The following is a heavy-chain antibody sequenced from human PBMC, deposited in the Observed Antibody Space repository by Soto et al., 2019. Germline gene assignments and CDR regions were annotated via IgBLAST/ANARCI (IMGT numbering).Heavy chain of an antibody. CDR2: ISYDGSNK. V-gene: IGHV3-30*03. D-gene: IGHD2-15*01. CDR1: GFTFSDYT. CDR3: ARSPPGIVVVVAATRVWFDP. J-gene: IGHJ5*02. Sequence: PGGSLRLSCAATGFTFSDYTLHWVRQAPGKGLEWVAVISYDGSNKYYVDSVKGRFTISRDNSKNTLFLQMNSLRGEDTAVYYCARSPPGIVVVVAATRVWFDPWGQGTLVTVSS.